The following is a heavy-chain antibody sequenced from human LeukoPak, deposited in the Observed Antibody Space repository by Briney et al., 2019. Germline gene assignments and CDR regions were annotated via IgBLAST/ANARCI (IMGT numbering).Heavy chain of an antibody. Sequence: GGSLRLSCAASGFTFSSYAMHWVRQAPGKGLEWVAVISYDGSNKYYADSVKGRFTISRDNSKNTLYLQMNSLRAEDTAVYYCARVRGIVVVIREPFDYWGQGTLVTVSS. CDR2: ISYDGSNK. CDR3: ARVRGIVVVIREPFDY. V-gene: IGHV3-30*04. D-gene: IGHD3-22*01. CDR1: GFTFSSYA. J-gene: IGHJ4*02.